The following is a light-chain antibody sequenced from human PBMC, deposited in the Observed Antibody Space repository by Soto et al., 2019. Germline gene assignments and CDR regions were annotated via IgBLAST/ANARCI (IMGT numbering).Light chain of an antibody. V-gene: IGLV2-14*01. CDR2: DVS. CDR3: SSYTSSSTLGVV. Sequence: QSALTQPASVSGSPGQSITISCTGTSSDVGGYNYVSWYQQHPGKAPKLMIYDVSNRPSGVSNRFSGSKSGNTASLTISGLQAEDEDEDYCSSYTSSSTLGVVFGGGTKVTVL. CDR1: SSDVGGYNY. J-gene: IGLJ2*01.